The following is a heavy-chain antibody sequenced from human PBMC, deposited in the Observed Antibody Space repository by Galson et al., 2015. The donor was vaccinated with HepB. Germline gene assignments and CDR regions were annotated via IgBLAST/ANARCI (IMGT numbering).Heavy chain of an antibody. CDR2: ISGYNAKT. V-gene: IGHV1-18*04. CDR3: VRDLASVGPIFFDY. D-gene: IGHD1-26*01. CDR1: GYTFTDFG. Sequence: QSGAEVKRPGASVKVSCRASGYTFTDFGISWVRQAPGQGLEWMGWISGYNAKTQYAQKFQGRVTMTTDTSTSTAYMELRSLRSGDTAVYYCVRDLASVGPIFFDYWGQGTLVTVSS. J-gene: IGHJ4*02.